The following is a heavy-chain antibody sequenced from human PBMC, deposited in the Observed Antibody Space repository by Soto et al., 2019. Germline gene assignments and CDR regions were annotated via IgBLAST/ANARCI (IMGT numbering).Heavy chain of an antibody. J-gene: IGHJ4*02. CDR3: AKDRVYNYGFYDS. CDR2: ISGNGGTR. CDR1: GFTFSSYA. V-gene: IGHV3-23*01. D-gene: IGHD5-18*01. Sequence: EVQLLESGGGLVQPGGSLRLSCAASGFTFSSYAMSWVRQAPGKGLEWVSAISGNGGTRCYADSVKGRFTISRDNSKNTLYLQMNSLRAEDTAVYYCAKDRVYNYGFYDSWGQGTLVTVSS.